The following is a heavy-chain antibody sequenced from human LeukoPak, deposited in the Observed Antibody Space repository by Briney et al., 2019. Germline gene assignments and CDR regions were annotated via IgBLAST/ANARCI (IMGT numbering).Heavy chain of an antibody. D-gene: IGHD6-19*01. CDR1: GFTCTNYE. CDR3: ARSSGWFLDY. V-gene: IGHV3-48*02. J-gene: IGHJ4*02. CDR2: ISTGSSTI. Sequence: PGGSLRLSGAASGFTCTNYEMNWVRQAPGKGLEWLSYISTGSSTIYYADSVKGRFTISRDNAKNSLYLQMNSLRDDDTAVYYCARSSGWFLDYWGQGTLVTVSS.